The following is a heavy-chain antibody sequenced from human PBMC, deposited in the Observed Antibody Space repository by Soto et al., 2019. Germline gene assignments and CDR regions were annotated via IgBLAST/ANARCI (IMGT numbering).Heavy chain of an antibody. J-gene: IGHJ4*02. CDR3: ANLHSGTPRNIDD. V-gene: IGHV3-9*01. CDR1: GFTFDDYA. CDR2: ISWNSGSI. Sequence: SLSLSCAASGFTFDDYAMHWVRQAPGKGLEWVSGISWNSGSIGYADSVKGRFTISRDNAKNSLYLQMNSLRAEDTALYYCANLHSGTPRNIDDWGQGTLVTVSS. D-gene: IGHD1-1*01.